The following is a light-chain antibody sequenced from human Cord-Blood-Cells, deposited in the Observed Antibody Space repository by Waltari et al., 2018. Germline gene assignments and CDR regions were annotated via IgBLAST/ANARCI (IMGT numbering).Light chain of an antibody. CDR1: QSISSW. V-gene: IGKV1-5*03. CDR2: KAS. Sequence: SQMTQSPSTLSASVGHRVTIPCRASQSISSWLAWYQQKPGKAPKLLIYKASSLESGVPSRFSGSGSGTEFTLTISSLQPDDFATYYCQQYNSYSPYTFGQGTKLEIK. CDR3: QQYNSYSPYT. J-gene: IGKJ2*01.